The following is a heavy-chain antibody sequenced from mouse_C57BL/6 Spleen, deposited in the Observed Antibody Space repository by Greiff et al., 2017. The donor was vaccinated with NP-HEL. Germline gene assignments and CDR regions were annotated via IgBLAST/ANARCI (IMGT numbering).Heavy chain of an antibody. Sequence: QVQLKQPGAELVKPGASVKMSCKASGYTFTSYWITWVKQRPGQGLEWIGDIYPGSGSTNYNEKFKSKATLTVDTSSSTAYMQLSSLTSEDSAVYYCARRYYDYDVWFAYWGQGTLVTVSA. CDR1: GYTFTSYW. D-gene: IGHD2-4*01. CDR2: IYPGSGST. J-gene: IGHJ3*01. V-gene: IGHV1-55*01. CDR3: ARRYYDYDVWFAY.